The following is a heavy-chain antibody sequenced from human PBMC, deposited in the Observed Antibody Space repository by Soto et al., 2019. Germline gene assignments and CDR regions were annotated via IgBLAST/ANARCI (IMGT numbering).Heavy chain of an antibody. CDR2: TYYRSKWYN. D-gene: IGHD3-3*01. CDR1: GDSVSSNSAA. J-gene: IGHJ5*02. CDR3: ARSKHYDFGSGYYYNWFDP. V-gene: IGHV6-1*01. Sequence: SQTLSLTCAISGDSVSSNSAAWNWIRQSPSRGLEWLGRTYYRSKWYNDYAVSVKSRITINPDTSKNQFSLQLNSVTPEDTAVYYCARSKHYDFGSGYYYNWFDPWGQGTLVTVSS.